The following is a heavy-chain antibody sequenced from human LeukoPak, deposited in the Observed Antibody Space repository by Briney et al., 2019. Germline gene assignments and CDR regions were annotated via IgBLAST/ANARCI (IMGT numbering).Heavy chain of an antibody. CDR2: MDGSGNP. CDR1: GGSITRYY. D-gene: IGHD5-18*01. V-gene: IGHV4-4*07. CDR3: AREKKEDATMAVFDY. J-gene: IGHJ4*02. Sequence: SETLSLTCKVSGGSITRYYWDWIRQPAGKGLEWIGRMDGSGNPNYNPSLKSRVTMSVDTSKNQFSLKLMSVTAADTAVYYCAREKKEDATMAVFDYWGQGTLVTVSS.